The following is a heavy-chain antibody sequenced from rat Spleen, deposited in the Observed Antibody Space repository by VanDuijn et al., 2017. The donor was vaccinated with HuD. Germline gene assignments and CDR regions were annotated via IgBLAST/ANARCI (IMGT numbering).Heavy chain of an antibody. CDR3: ARCPYYDYVMDA. CDR2: ISYDGSST. Sequence: EVQLVESGGGLVQPGRSLKLSCAASGFTFSDYYMAWVRQAPKKGLEWVASISYDGSSTYYRDSVKGRFTISRNNTKSTLYLQMDSLRSEDTATYSWARCPYYDYVMDAWGQGASVTVSS. D-gene: IGHD1-6*01. J-gene: IGHJ4*01. CDR1: GFTFSDYY. V-gene: IGHV5-7*01.